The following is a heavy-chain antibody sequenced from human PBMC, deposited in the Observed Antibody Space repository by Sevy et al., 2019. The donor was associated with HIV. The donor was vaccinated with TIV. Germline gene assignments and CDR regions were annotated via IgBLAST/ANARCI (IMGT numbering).Heavy chain of an antibody. J-gene: IGHJ5*02. D-gene: IGHD3-22*01. Sequence: SETLSLTCTVSGGSISSGSYYWSWIRQPAGKGLEWIGRIYTSGSTNYYPSLKSRVTISVDTSKNQFSLKLSSVTAADTAVYYCARGRGYYYDSSGPNWFDPWGQGTLVTVSS. V-gene: IGHV4-61*02. CDR3: ARGRGYYYDSSGPNWFDP. CDR1: GGSISSGSYY. CDR2: IYTSGST.